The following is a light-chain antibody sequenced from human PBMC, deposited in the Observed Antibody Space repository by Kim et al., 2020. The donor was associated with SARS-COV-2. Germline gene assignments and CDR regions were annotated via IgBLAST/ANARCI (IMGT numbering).Light chain of an antibody. J-gene: IGKJ2*01. Sequence: SPGQRATPSCRASQSVSSSYLACYQQKPGQPPRLLIYGASSRATAIPDRFSGSGSGTDFSLTISRLEPEDFAVYYCQQYGSSSMYTFGQGTKLEIK. CDR3: QQYGSSSMYT. V-gene: IGKV3-20*01. CDR2: GAS. CDR1: QSVSSSY.